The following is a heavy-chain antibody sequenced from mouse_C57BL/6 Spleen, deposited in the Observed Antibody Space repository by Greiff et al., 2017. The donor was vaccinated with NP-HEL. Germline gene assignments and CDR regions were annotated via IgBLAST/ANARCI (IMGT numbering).Heavy chain of an antibody. CDR2: ISDGGSYT. V-gene: IGHV5-4*01. CDR3: AREGGSSLYAMDY. J-gene: IGHJ4*01. CDR1: GFTFSSYA. Sequence: EVQGVESGGGLVKPGGSLKLSCAASGFTFSSYAMSWVRQTPEKRLEWVATISDGGSYTYYPDNVKGRFTISRDNAKNNLYLQMSHLKSEDTAMYYCAREGGSSLYAMDYWGQGTSVTVSS. D-gene: IGHD1-1*01.